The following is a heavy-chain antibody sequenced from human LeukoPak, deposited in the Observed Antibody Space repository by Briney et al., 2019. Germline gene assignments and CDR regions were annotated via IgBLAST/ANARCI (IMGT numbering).Heavy chain of an antibody. J-gene: IGHJ4*02. Sequence: ASVKVSCKASGYTFTSYGISWVRQAPGQGLEWMGWISAYNGNTNYAQKLQGRVTMTTDASTSTAYMELRSLRSDDTAVYYCARDSSLKPDFDYWGQGTLVTVSS. D-gene: IGHD2-15*01. CDR2: ISAYNGNT. CDR1: GYTFTSYG. CDR3: ARDSSLKPDFDY. V-gene: IGHV1-18*01.